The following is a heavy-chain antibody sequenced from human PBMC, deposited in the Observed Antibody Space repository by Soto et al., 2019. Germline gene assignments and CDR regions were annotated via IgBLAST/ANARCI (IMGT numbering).Heavy chain of an antibody. CDR1: GGSISSGDYY. Sequence: TPSVPCPVSGGSISSGDYYWSWIRQHPGKGLEWIGYIYYSGSTYYNPSLKSRVTISVDTSKNQFSLKLSSVTAADTAVYYCARAGAAANFDYWGQGTLVTVS. D-gene: IGHD2-2*01. V-gene: IGHV4-31*03. CDR3: ARAGAAANFDY. J-gene: IGHJ4*02. CDR2: IYYSGST.